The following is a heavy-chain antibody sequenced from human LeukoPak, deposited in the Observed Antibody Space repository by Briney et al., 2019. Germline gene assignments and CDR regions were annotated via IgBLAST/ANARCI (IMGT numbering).Heavy chain of an antibody. CDR2: INHSGST. D-gene: IGHD3-3*01. V-gene: IGHV4-34*01. J-gene: IGHJ4*02. CDR1: GRSFSGYY. CDR3: ARHNYDFWSGYYTGMDY. Sequence: PSETLSLTCAVYGRSFSGYYWSWIRQPPGKGLEWIGEINHSGSTNYNPSLKSRVTISIDTSKNQFSLKLSSVTAADTAVYYCARHNYDFWSGYYTGMDYWGQGTLVTVSS.